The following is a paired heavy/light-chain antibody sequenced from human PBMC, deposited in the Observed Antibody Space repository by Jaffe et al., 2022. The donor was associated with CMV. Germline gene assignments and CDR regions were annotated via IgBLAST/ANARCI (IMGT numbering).Heavy chain of an antibody. Sequence: VQLQQSGPGLVKPSQTLSLSCAISGDSVSSNTAAWHWIRQSPSRGLEWLGRTYYRSKWYDDYAVSVKSRITISPDTSENQFSLHLNSVTPEDTAVYFCARELGFTSGWHIRYFDSWGQGTLVSVSS. J-gene: IGHJ4*02. D-gene: IGHD6-19*01. V-gene: IGHV6-1*01. CDR3: ARELGFTSGWHIRYFDS. CDR1: GDSVSSNTAA. CDR2: TYYRSKWYD.
Light chain of an antibody. CDR1: SLRTYS. Sequence: SSELTQDPAVSVALGQTVRITCQGDSLRTYSATWYQQKPGQAPKLVIYGQNNAPSGIPDRFSGSSSGSTASLTITGAQAEDEADYYCNSRDSSGKQVVFGGGTKLTVL. CDR2: GQN. V-gene: IGLV3-19*01. J-gene: IGLJ2*01. CDR3: NSRDSSGKQVV.